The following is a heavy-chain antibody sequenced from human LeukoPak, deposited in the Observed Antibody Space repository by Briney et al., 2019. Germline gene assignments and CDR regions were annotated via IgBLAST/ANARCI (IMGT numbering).Heavy chain of an antibody. CDR1: GYTYTSYG. CDR3: ARTRGYCSSTSCYRHDAFDI. CDR2: INPSGGST. Sequence: GASVKVSCKASGYTYTSYGISWVRQAPGQGLEWMGIINPSGGSTSYAQKFQGRVTMTRDTSTSTVYMELSSLRSEDTAVYYCARTRGYCSSTSCYRHDAFDIWGQGTMVTVSS. D-gene: IGHD2-2*01. V-gene: IGHV1-46*01. J-gene: IGHJ3*02.